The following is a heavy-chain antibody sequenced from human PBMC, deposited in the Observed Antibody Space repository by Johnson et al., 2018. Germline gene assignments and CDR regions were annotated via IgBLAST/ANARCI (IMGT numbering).Heavy chain of an antibody. D-gene: IGHD1-7*01. CDR3: AEGTPTEEVDAFDI. J-gene: IGHJ3*02. Sequence: VQLVQSGGGLVQPGGSLRLSCAASGFTVSSNYMSWVRQAPGTGLEWVSVIYSGGSTPYAASVKGRFPIPRDNSKNPLDLPMNSLRAEEPAVYYCAEGTPTEEVDAFDIWGQGTMVTVSS. CDR1: GFTVSSNY. CDR2: IYSGGST. V-gene: IGHV3-66*01.